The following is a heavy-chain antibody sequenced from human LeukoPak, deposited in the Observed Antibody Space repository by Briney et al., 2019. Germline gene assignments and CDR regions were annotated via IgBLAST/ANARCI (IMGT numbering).Heavy chain of an antibody. J-gene: IGHJ6*03. V-gene: IGHV3-33*06. CDR1: GFTFSSYG. D-gene: IGHD2-2*01. CDR2: IWYDGSNK. Sequence: PGRSLRLSCAASGFTFSSYGMHWVRQAPGKGLEWVAVIWYDGSNKNYADSVKGRFTISRDNFKNTLFLQMNSLRADDTAVYYCAKDQQLRSWYRYMDVWGKGTTVTVSS. CDR3: AKDQQLRSWYRYMDV.